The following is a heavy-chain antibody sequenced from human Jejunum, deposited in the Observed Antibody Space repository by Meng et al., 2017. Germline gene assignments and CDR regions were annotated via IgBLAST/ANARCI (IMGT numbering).Heavy chain of an antibody. V-gene: IGHV3-23*01. CDR3: ARQLIY. Sequence: EVQRLESGGGLVQPGGSLRLSCVASGFTFSNYAMSWVRQAPGKGLEWVSSISGSDVNTYYTDSVKGRFTISRDNSKNTLFLQMNSLRAEDTALYYCARQLIYWGQGTLVTVSS. D-gene: IGHD4-11*01. CDR2: ISGSDVNT. CDR1: GFTFSNYA. J-gene: IGHJ4*02.